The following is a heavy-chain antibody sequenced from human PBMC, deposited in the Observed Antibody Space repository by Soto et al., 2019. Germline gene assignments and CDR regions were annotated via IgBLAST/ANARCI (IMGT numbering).Heavy chain of an antibody. D-gene: IGHD2-15*01. CDR3: ARERYCSGGSCYNYGMDV. CDR1: GGTFSSYT. Sequence: QVQLVQSGAEVKKPGSSVKVSCKASGGTFSSYTISWVRQAPGQGREWMGRIIPILGIANYAQKFQGRVTITADKSTSTAYMELSSLRSEDTAVYYCARERYCSGGSCYNYGMDVWGQGTTVTVSS. V-gene: IGHV1-69*08. CDR2: IIPILGIA. J-gene: IGHJ6*02.